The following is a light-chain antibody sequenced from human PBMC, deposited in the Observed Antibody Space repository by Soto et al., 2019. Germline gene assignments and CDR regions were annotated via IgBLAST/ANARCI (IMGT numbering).Light chain of an antibody. V-gene: IGKV1-39*01. CDR3: QQTFTTPSWT. Sequence: DIQMTQSPSSLSASVGDRVIITCRASLTVSDYLNWYQQKPGKAPKLLIFAASILESGVPSRFSGSGSGTDFTLTISSLQPEDFATYYCQQTFTTPSWTFGQGTKVEVK. CDR1: LTVSDY. J-gene: IGKJ1*01. CDR2: AAS.